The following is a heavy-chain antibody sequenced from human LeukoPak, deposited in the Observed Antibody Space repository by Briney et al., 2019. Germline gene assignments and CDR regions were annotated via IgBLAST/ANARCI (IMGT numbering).Heavy chain of an antibody. CDR3: ARGGQDYGGKEFVDY. D-gene: IGHD4-23*01. J-gene: IGHJ4*02. V-gene: IGHV1-69*01. Sequence: ASVKVSCKASGGTFSSYAISWVRQAPGQGLEWMGGIIPIFGTANYAQKFQGRVTITADESTSTAYMELRSLRSEDTAVYYCARGGQDYGGKEFVDYWGQGTLVTVSS. CDR2: IIPIFGTA. CDR1: GGTFSSYA.